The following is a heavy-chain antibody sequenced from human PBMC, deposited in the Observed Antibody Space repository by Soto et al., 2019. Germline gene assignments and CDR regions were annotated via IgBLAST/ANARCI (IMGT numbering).Heavy chain of an antibody. CDR1: GGSISTVDYW. CDR3: ARGPSGDKVDS. CDR2: IYDGGRT. Sequence: VXXQESGPGLVKPSQTLSLTCTVSGGSISTVDYWWSWIRQSPDMGLEWIGHIYDGGRTYNNPSLXSRVTMSVDTSKSQLSLTLSSVSAADTAVYYCARGPSGDKVDSWGQGTLVTVSS. D-gene: IGHD7-27*01. V-gene: IGHV4-30-4*01. J-gene: IGHJ4*02.